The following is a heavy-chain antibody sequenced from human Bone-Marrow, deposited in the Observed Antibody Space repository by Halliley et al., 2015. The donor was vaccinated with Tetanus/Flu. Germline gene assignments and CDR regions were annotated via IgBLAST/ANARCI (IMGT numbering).Heavy chain of an antibody. D-gene: IGHD1-1*01. CDR1: EFTFSNSE. Sequence: SLRLSCAASEFTFSNSELNWVRQAPGKGLEWISYISNSDGSIYYSDSVKGRFTISRDNASNSLHLQLNNLRAEGSAVYYCAMNFVGYRCEDSGQGTLVTVSS. CDR3: AMNFVGYRCED. V-gene: IGHV3-48*03. J-gene: IGHJ4*02. CDR2: ISNSDGSI.